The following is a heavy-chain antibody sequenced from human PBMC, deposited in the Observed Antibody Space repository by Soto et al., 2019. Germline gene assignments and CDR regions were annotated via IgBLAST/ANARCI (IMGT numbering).Heavy chain of an antibody. CDR3: ARDLGYCSSTSCPTLENWFDP. Sequence: ESLSLTCAVSGGSISSSNWWSWVRQPPGKGLEWIVEIYHSGSTNYNPSLKSRVTISVDKSKNQFSLKLSSVNAADTAVYYCARDLGYCSSTSCPTLENWFDPWGQGTLVTVYS. J-gene: IGHJ5*02. D-gene: IGHD2-2*01. CDR1: GGSISSSNW. V-gene: IGHV4-4*02. CDR2: IYHSGST.